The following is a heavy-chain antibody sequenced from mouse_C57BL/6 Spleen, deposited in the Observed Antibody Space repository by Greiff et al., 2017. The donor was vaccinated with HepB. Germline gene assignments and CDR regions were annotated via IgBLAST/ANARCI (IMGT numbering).Heavy chain of an antibody. CDR2: ISYDGSN. CDR1: GYSITSGYY. CDR3: ARADGYYLYYFDY. Sequence: EVQLQESGPGLVKPSQSLSLTCSVTGYSITSGYYWNWIRQFPGNKLEWMGYISYDGSNNYNPSLKNRISITHDTSKNQFFLKLNSVTTEDTATYYCARADGYYLYYFDYWGQGTTLTVSS. J-gene: IGHJ2*01. D-gene: IGHD2-3*01. V-gene: IGHV3-6*01.